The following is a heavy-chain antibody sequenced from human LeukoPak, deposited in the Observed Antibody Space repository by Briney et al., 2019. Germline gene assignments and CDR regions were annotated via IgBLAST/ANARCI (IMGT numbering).Heavy chain of an antibody. Sequence: GGSLRLSCAASGFNFSTYAMHWVRQAPGKGLEYVSAISSNGINTYYANSVKGRFTISRDSSKNTLYLQMGSLRAEDMAVYYCVRVIQGINSSWYGSWGQGTLVTVSS. J-gene: IGHJ1*01. CDR3: VRVIQGINSSWYGS. D-gene: IGHD6-13*01. CDR1: GFNFSTYA. V-gene: IGHV3-64*01. CDR2: ISSNGINT.